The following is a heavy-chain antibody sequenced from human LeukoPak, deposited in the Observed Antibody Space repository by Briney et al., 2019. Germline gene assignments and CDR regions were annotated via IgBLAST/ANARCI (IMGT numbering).Heavy chain of an antibody. V-gene: IGHV1-2*02. CDR3: GTLLSNGPFDY. J-gene: IGHJ4*02. Sequence: ASVKVSCKASGYTFTGYYMHWVRQAPGQGLEWMGYIYPNSGATKYAQKFQGRVTMTRDTSISTAYMELSRLRSDDTAVYYCGTLLSNGPFDYWGQGSLATVSS. CDR1: GYTFTGYY. CDR2: IYPNSGAT.